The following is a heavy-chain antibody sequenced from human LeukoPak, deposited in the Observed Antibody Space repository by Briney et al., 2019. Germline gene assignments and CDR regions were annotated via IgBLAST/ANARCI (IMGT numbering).Heavy chain of an antibody. CDR2: IYSGGST. J-gene: IGHJ6*02. V-gene: IGHV3-66*02. CDR1: GFTVSSNY. Sequence: GGSLRLSCAASGFTVSSNYMSWVRQAPGKGLEWVSVIYSGGSTYYADSVKGRFTISSDNSKNTLYLQMNSLRAEDTAVYYCARDFSGGRAYGMDVWGQGTTVTVSS. CDR3: ARDFSGGRAYGMDV. D-gene: IGHD2-15*01.